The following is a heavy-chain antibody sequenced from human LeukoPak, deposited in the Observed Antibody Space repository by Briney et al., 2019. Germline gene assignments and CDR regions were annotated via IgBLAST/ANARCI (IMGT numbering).Heavy chain of an antibody. Sequence: PSETLSLTCTVSGGSISSYYWSWIRQPAGKGLEWIGRIYTSGSTNYNPSLKSRVTMSVDTSKNQFSLKLSSVTAADTAVYYCAREISCSSTSCYTASDYYYYYMDVWGKGTTVTVSS. V-gene: IGHV4-4*07. J-gene: IGHJ6*03. CDR3: AREISCSSTSCYTASDYYYYYMDV. CDR1: GGSISSYY. CDR2: IYTSGST. D-gene: IGHD2-2*02.